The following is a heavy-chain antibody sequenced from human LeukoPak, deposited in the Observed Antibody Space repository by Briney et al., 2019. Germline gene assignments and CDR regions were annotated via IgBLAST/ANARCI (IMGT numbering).Heavy chain of an antibody. D-gene: IGHD6-19*01. V-gene: IGHV4-34*01. CDR3: ASDSVAGDLDY. J-gene: IGHJ4*02. CDR2: INHSGST. CDR1: GGSFSGYY. Sequence: PSETLSLTCAVYGGSFSGYYWSWIRHAPRKGLEWIGEINHSGSTNYNPSLKSRGTISVDTFKNQFSLKLSSVTAADTAVYYCASDSVAGDLDYWGQGTLVTVSS.